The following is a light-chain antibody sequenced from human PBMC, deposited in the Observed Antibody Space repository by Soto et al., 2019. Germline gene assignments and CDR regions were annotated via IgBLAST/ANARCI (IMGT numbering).Light chain of an antibody. CDR2: DAS. CDR3: QQRRSWPQTIT. Sequence: EIVLTQSPATLSLSPGERATLSCRASQSVSTYLAWYQQRPGQAPRLLIYDASYSATDIPPRFSGSGSGTDFTLTISSLEPEDFAVYYCQQRRSWPQTITFGQGTRLEIK. CDR1: QSVSTY. J-gene: IGKJ5*01. V-gene: IGKV3-11*01.